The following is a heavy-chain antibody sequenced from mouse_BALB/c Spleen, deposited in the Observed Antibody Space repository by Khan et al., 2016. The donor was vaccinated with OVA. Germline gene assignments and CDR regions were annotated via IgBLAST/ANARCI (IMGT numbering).Heavy chain of an antibody. Sequence: VELVESGGGLVQPGGSRKLSCAASGFTFSSYGMHWVRQAPEKGLEWVAYISGDSSTIYYADTVKGRFTISRDNPKNTLFLQMTRLMSEDTAMYYCATSYYYGYYFDYWGPDTTLAVAS. CDR3: ATSYYYGYYFDY. CDR2: ISGDSSTI. D-gene: IGHD1-1*01. V-gene: IGHV5-17*02. J-gene: IGHJ2*01. CDR1: GFTFSSYG.